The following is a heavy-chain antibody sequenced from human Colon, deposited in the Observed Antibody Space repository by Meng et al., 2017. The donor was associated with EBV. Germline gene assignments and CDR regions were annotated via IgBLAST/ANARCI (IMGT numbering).Heavy chain of an antibody. CDR2: VYHTGST. J-gene: IGHJ4*02. CDR3: ARVWQSLTAFFDS. D-gene: IGHD2-21*01. CDR1: GGSISSSHW. Sequence: VRLQESGPGLVKPSGTLSRTCAVSGGSISSSHWWTWVRQPPGKGLEWIGEVYHTGSTKYNPSLKSRLTISVDKSKNQFSLNLTSVTAADTAVYYCARVWQSLTAFFDSWGQGTLVTVSS. V-gene: IGHV4-4*02.